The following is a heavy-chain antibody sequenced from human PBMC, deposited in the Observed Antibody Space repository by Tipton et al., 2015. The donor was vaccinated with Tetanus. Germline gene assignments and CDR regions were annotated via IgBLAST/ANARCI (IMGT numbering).Heavy chain of an antibody. CDR1: GYSFTRQH. V-gene: IGHV1-46*01. J-gene: IGHJ4*02. D-gene: IGHD3-10*01. Sequence: QLVQSGPEVKEPGASVKLSCKASGYSFTRQHMHWVRQAPGQGLEWMGIMKLNDDYTYYAQKFQGRVTMTRDTSTSTVYMEVSSPRSEDTAVYFCARDGSKWMFDYWGQGTVVIVSS. CDR2: MKLNDDYT. CDR3: ARDGSKWMFDY.